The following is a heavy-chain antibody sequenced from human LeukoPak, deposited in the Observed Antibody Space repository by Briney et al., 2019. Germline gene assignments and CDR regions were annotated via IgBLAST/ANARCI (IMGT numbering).Heavy chain of an antibody. CDR2: ISGSGGST. V-gene: IGHV3-23*01. CDR3: AKSTDYYYYGMDV. J-gene: IGHJ6*02. Sequence: PGGSLRLSCAASGFTFNNYAMSWVRQAPGNGLEWVSAISGSGGSTYYADSVKGRFTISRDNSKNTLYLQMNSLRAEDTAVYYCAKSTDYYYYGMDVWGQGTTVTVSS. CDR1: GFTFNNYA.